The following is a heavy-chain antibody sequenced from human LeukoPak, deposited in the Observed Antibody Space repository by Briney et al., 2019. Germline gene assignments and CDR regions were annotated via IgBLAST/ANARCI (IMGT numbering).Heavy chain of an antibody. Sequence: WASVKVSCKASGYTFTSYDINWVRQATGQGLEWMGWINPNSGNTGYAQKFQGGVTITRKTSISTAYMELSSLRSEDTAVYYCARGAPYGMDVWGQATTVTVSS. CDR3: ARGAPYGMDV. V-gene: IGHV1-8*01. CDR1: GYTFTSYD. CDR2: INPNSGNT. J-gene: IGHJ6*02.